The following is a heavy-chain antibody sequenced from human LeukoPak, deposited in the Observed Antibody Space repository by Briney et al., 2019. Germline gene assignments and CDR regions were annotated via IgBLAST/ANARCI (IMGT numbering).Heavy chain of an antibody. V-gene: IGHV4-59*01. CDR1: GGSISSYY. CDR3: ARGGTYYDFWSGYYPFDWFDP. J-gene: IGHJ5*02. Sequence: SETLSLTCTVSGGSISSYYWSWIRQPPGKGLEWMGYIYYSGSTNYNPSLKSRVTISVATSKNQFSLKLSSVTAADTAVYYCARGGTYYDFWSGYYPFDWFDPWGQGTLVTVSS. D-gene: IGHD3-3*01. CDR2: IYYSGST.